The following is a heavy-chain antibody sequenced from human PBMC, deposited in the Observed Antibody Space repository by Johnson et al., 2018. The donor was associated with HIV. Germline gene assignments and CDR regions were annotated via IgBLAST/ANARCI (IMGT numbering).Heavy chain of an antibody. D-gene: IGHD3-22*01. J-gene: IGHJ3*02. Sequence: VQLVESGGGVVRPGGSLRLSCAASGFTFDDYGMSWVRQVPGQGLEWVSGINWSGVSTGYADSVKGRFTIPRDNAKNSLYLQLNSLRVEDTALYYCARGFSSGYNDAFDIWGQGTVVTVSS. CDR1: GFTFDDYG. V-gene: IGHV3-20*04. CDR2: INWSGVST. CDR3: ARGFSSGYNDAFDI.